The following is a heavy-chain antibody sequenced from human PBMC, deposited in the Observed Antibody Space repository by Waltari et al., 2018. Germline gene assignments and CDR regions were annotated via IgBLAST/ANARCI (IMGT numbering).Heavy chain of an antibody. CDR2: INPSGGST. Sequence: QVQLVQSGAEVKKPGASVTISCKTSEYTFPSSYIHWVRQAPGQGLEWMGIINPSGGSTIYAQKFRGRVTMTRDTSTSTVYMELSSLRSEDTAVYYCALDTGALWMDVWGQGTTVTVSS. V-gene: IGHV1-46*01. D-gene: IGHD2-21*01. J-gene: IGHJ6*02. CDR3: ALDTGALWMDV. CDR1: EYTFPSSY.